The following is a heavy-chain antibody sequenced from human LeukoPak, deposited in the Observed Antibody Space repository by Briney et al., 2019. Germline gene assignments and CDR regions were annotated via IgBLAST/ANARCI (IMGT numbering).Heavy chain of an antibody. Sequence: EASVKVSCKASGYTFINYDINWVRQAPGQGLEWMGWMNPNSGNTGYAQKFQGRVTITRNTSISTAYMELSSLRSEDTAVYYCARVIKYPPRIRYCSGGSCYGVFDPWGQGTLVTVSS. CDR1: GYTFINYD. CDR3: ARVIKYPPRIRYCSGGSCYGVFDP. V-gene: IGHV1-8*01. J-gene: IGHJ5*02. D-gene: IGHD2-15*01. CDR2: MNPNSGNT.